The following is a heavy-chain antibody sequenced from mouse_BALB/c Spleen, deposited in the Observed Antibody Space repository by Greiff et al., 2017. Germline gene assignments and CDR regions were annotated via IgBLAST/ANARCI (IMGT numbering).Heavy chain of an antibody. V-gene: IGHV5-17*02. D-gene: IGHD2-2*01. CDR1: GFTFSSFG. CDR2: ISSGSSTI. CDR3: ARWSYGYDGGFAY. Sequence: EVQLVESGGGLVQPGGSRKLSCAASGFTFSSFGMHWVRQAPEKGLEWVAYISSGSSTIYYADTVKGRFTISRDNPKNTLFLQMTSLRSEDTAMYYCARWSYGYDGGFAYWGQGTLVTVSA. J-gene: IGHJ3*01.